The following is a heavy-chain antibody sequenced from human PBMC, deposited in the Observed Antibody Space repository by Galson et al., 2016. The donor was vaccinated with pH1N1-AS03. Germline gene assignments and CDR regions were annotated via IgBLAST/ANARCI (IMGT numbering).Heavy chain of an antibody. Sequence: SLRLSCAASGFTISNFGMLWVRQAPGQGLEWVAIISFDGTNKYYADSVKGRFSISRDNSKNTLFLQMSALRAEDTAVYYCAREPWGSTQGEYWGQGTLVTVSS. CDR2: ISFDGTNK. V-gene: IGHV3-30*03. CDR3: AREPWGSTQGEY. D-gene: IGHD3-16*01. J-gene: IGHJ4*02. CDR1: GFTISNFG.